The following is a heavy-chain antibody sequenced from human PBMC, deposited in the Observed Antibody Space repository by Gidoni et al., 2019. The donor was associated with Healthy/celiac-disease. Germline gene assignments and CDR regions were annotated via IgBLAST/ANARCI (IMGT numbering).Heavy chain of an antibody. D-gene: IGHD4-17*01. CDR1: GFTFSSYS. CDR2: ISSSSIYI. J-gene: IGHJ4*02. CDR3: ARLSPGDSFDY. V-gene: IGHV3-21*01. Sequence: EVQLVESGGGLVKPGGPLRLSWAASGFTFSSYSMNWVRQAPGKGLAWFSSISSSSIYIYYADSVKGRFTISRDNTKNSLYLQMNSLRAEDTAVYYCARLSPGDSFDYWGQGTLVTVSS.